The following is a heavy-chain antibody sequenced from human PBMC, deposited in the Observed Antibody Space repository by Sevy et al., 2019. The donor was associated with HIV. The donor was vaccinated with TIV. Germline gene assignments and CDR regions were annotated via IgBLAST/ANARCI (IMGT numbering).Heavy chain of an antibody. CDR1: GFIFSNYG. V-gene: IGHV3-33*01. J-gene: IGHJ4*02. CDR2: IWYDGSSK. Sequence: GGSLRLSCAASGFIFSNYGMHWVRQAPGKGLEWVALIWYDGSSKYYGDSVKGRFTISRDNSKNTMDLQMNSLRVEDTAVYYCSRGANYHHSSGSQPNFDFWGQGTLVTVSS. CDR3: SRGANYHHSSGSQPNFDF. D-gene: IGHD3-22*01.